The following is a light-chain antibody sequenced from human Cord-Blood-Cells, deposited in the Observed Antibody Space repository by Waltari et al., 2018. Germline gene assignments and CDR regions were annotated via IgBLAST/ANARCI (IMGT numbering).Light chain of an antibody. CDR3: CSHAGSSTLV. CDR1: SLRSYY. V-gene: IGLV3-19*01. J-gene: IGLJ2*01. CDR2: GKN. Sequence: SSELTQDPAVSVALGQTVRITCQGDSLRSYYASWYQQKPGQAPVLVIYGKNNRPSGIPDRFSGSKSGNTASLTISGLQAEDEADYYCCSHAGSSTLVFGGGTKLTVL.